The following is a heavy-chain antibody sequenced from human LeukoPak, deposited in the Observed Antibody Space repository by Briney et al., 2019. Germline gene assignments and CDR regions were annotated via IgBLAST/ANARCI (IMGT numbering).Heavy chain of an antibody. V-gene: IGHV1-69*01. CDR3: ARDGSWYYYGMDV. D-gene: IGHD6-13*01. J-gene: IGHJ6*02. CDR1: GGTFISYA. CDR2: IIPIFGTA. Sequence: GSSVKVSFKASGGTFISYAISWVRQAPGQGLEWMGGIIPIFGTANYAQKFQGRVTITADESTSTAYMELSSLRSEDTAVYYCARDGSWYYYGMDVWGQGTTVTVSS.